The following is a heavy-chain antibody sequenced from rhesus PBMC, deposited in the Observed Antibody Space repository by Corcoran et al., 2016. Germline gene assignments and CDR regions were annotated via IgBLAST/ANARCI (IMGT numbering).Heavy chain of an antibody. CDR1: GGSISSSYYY. Sequence: QVQLQESGPGLVKPSETLSLTCAVSGGSISSSYYYWSWIRQAPGKGLEWIGYISHSGSTSYNPSLKSRVTISRDTSKNQFSLQLNSVTAADTAVYYCARDTFTGVIIGVDYGGQGLLVTVSS. D-gene: IGHD3-22*01. V-gene: IGHV4-122*02. CDR3: ARDTFTGVIIGVDY. CDR2: ISHSGST. J-gene: IGHJ4*01.